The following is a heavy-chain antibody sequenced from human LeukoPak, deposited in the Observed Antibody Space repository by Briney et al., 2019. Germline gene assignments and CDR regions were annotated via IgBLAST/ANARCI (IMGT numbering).Heavy chain of an antibody. Sequence: QTGGSLRFSCAASGFTFSSYAMHWVRQAPGKGLEWVAVISYDGTNKYYADSVKGRFTISRDNSKNTLYLQMNSLRAEDTAIYYCARDRTVITVAGTIDYWGQGTLVTVSS. CDR3: ARDRTVITVAGTIDY. D-gene: IGHD6-19*01. CDR2: ISYDGTNK. CDR1: GFTFSSYA. V-gene: IGHV3-30-3*01. J-gene: IGHJ4*02.